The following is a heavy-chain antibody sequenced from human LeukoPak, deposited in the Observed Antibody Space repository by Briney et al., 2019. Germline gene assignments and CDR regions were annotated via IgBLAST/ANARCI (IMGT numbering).Heavy chain of an antibody. CDR3: ARGGYCSGGSCRGRLYYYGMDV. Sequence: SETLSLTCAVYGGSFSGYYWSWIRQPPGKGLEWIGEINHSGSTNYNPSLKSRVTISVDTSKNQFSLKLSSVTAADTAVYYCARGGYCSGGSCRGRLYYYGMDVWGQGTTVTVSS. CDR2: INHSGST. V-gene: IGHV4-34*01. CDR1: GGSFSGYY. D-gene: IGHD2-15*01. J-gene: IGHJ6*02.